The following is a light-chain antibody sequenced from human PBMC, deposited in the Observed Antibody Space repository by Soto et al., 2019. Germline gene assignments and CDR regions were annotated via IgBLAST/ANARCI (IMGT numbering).Light chain of an antibody. J-gene: IGKJ5*01. CDR2: DTS. Sequence: EFVLTQSPGTLSLAPGERATLSCRASQSLTNSFIAWYQQRPGQAPRLLIYDTSSRASGIPDRFSGSGSGTDFTLTISRLETEDFVVYYCQQYNSWPPITFGQGTRLEIK. CDR1: QSLTNSF. CDR3: QQYNSWPPIT. V-gene: IGKV3-20*01.